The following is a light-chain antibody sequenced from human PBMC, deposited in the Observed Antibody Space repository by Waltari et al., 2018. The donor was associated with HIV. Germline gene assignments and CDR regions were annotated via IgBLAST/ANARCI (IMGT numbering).Light chain of an antibody. J-gene: IGKJ2*01. Sequence: DIVMTQSPDSLAVSLGARATINCKSSQSVFYSSSNKNYLAWYQQKPGQPPKLLIYWASMRDSGVPDRFSGSGSGTDFTLTISSLQTEDVAVYYCQQYYSSPPYTFGQGTKLEIK. CDR3: QQYYSSPPYT. CDR2: WAS. V-gene: IGKV4-1*01. CDR1: QSVFYSSSNKNY.